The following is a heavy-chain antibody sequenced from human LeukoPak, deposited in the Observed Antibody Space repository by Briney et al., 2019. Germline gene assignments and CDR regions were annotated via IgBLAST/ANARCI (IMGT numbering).Heavy chain of an antibody. CDR2: ITSSGNTM. Sequence: GGSLRLSCAAYGFTFSHYSMNWVRQAPGKGLEWVSHITSSGNTMYYADSVKGRFSISRDNAGNSLFLQMNSLRAEDTAVYYCAKCILTGYYKGYMDVWGKGTTVTISS. V-gene: IGHV3-48*04. CDR1: GFTFSHYS. D-gene: IGHD3-9*01. CDR3: AKCILTGYYKGYMDV. J-gene: IGHJ6*03.